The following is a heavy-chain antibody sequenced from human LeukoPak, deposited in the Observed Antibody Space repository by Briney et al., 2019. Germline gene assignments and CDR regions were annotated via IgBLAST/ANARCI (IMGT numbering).Heavy chain of an antibody. CDR3: ARQSSVSRPNFDY. J-gene: IGHJ4*02. Sequence: PSETLSLTCTVSNGSISSSSHDWGWIRQPPGRGLEWIGSIYYSGSTYYNPSLKSRVSISGDTSKNQFSLKLSSMTASDTAVYYCARQSSVSRPNFDYWGQGTLVTVSS. CDR2: IYYSGST. D-gene: IGHD5/OR15-5a*01. CDR1: NGSISSSSHD. V-gene: IGHV4-39*01.